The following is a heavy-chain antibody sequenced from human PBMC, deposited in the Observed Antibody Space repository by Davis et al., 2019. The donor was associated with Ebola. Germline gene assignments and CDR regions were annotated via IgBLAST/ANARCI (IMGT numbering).Heavy chain of an antibody. Sequence: GESLKISCAASGFTFDDYAMHWVRQAPGKGLEWVSLISGDGGSTYYADFVEGRFTISSDGAHISLYLQLSDLRVDDTAVYYCAREGWAGSGRCLASWGQGTLVTVSP. CDR1: GFTFDDYA. V-gene: IGHV3-43*02. CDR3: AREGWAGSGRCLAS. CDR2: ISGDGGST. J-gene: IGHJ4*02. D-gene: IGHD6-25*01.